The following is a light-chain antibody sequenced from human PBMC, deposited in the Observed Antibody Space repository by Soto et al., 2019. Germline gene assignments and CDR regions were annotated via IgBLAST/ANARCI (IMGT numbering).Light chain of an antibody. Sequence: EIVLTQSPGTLSLSPGARATLSCRASQSVASSFIAWFQQKPGQPPRLLIYTASSRAPGIPDRFTASGSGTDFTLTISSLQSEDFAVYYCQQYDDWPSFGQGTKVE. J-gene: IGKJ1*01. CDR2: TAS. CDR3: QQYDDWPS. V-gene: IGKV3-20*01. CDR1: QSVASSF.